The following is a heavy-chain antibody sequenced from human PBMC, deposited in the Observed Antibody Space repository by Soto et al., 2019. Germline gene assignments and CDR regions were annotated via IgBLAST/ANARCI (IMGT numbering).Heavy chain of an antibody. J-gene: IGHJ4*02. D-gene: IGHD6-13*01. Sequence: QVQLVESGGGVVQPGRSLRLSCAASGFTFSSYAMHWVRQAPGKGLEWVAVISYDGSNKYYADSVKGRFTISRDNSKNTLYLQMNSLRAEDTAVYYCSSTLFDYWGQGTLVTVSS. V-gene: IGHV3-30-3*01. CDR1: GFTFSSYA. CDR2: ISYDGSNK. CDR3: SSTLFDY.